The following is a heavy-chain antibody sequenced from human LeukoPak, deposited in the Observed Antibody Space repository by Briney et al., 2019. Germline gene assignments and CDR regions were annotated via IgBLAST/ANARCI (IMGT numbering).Heavy chain of an antibody. V-gene: IGHV1-69*04. CDR3: ARGSIVGATYYYYGMDV. Sequence: SVKVSCKASGYTFTSYGISWVRQAPGQGLEWMGRIIPILGIANYAQKFQGRVTITADKSTSTAYMELSSLRSEDTAVYYCARGSIVGATYYYYGMDVWGQGTTVTVSS. J-gene: IGHJ6*02. D-gene: IGHD1-26*01. CDR2: IIPILGIA. CDR1: GYTFTSYG.